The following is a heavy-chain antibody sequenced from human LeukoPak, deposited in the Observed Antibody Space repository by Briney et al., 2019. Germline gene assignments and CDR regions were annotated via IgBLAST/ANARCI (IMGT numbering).Heavy chain of an antibody. V-gene: IGHV3-48*01. D-gene: IGHD3-10*01. CDR1: GFTFSSYT. Sequence: GGSLRLSCAASGFTFSSYTMNWVRQPPGKGLGWVSNIGTSSTTIYYADSVKGRFTISRDNAKNSLYLQMNSLRAEDAAVYYCATYGSGSFSYYFNYWGQGTLVTVSS. J-gene: IGHJ4*02. CDR2: IGTSSTTI. CDR3: ATYGSGSFSYYFNY.